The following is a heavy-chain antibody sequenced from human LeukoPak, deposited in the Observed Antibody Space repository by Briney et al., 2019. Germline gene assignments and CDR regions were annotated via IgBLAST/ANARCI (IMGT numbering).Heavy chain of an antibody. CDR3: ARSCTSTNCNLTDAFDI. J-gene: IGHJ3*02. CDR1: GYSFTTYW. CDR2: IYPGDSDT. V-gene: IGHV5-51*01. Sequence: GESLKISCKGFGYSFTTYWIGWVRQMPGKGLEWMGIIYPGDSDTKYSPSFRGQVTISADKSISTAYLQWSSLKASDTAMYYCARSCTSTNCNLTDAFDIWGQGTMVTVPS. D-gene: IGHD2-2*01.